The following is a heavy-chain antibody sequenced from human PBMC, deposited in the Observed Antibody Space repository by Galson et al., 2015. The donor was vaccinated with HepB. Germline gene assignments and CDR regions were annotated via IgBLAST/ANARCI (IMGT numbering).Heavy chain of an antibody. CDR1: GYTLTELS. V-gene: IGHV1-24*01. Sequence: SVKVSCKVSGYTLTELSMHWVRQAPGKGLEWMGGFDPEDGETIYAQKFQGRVTMTEDTSTDTAYMELSSLRSEDTAVYYCASRPKGIQLWLGLYFYWGQGTLVTVSS. D-gene: IGHD5-18*01. J-gene: IGHJ4*02. CDR2: FDPEDGET. CDR3: ASRPKGIQLWLGLYFY.